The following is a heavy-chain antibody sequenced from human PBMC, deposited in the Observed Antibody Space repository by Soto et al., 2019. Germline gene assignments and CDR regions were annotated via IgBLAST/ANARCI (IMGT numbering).Heavy chain of an antibody. CDR1: GDTFSSYA. J-gene: IGHJ6*02. Sequence: QVQLVQSGAEVRKPGSSVMVSCKASGDTFSSYALIWVRQAPGLGLEWMGGIIPLFGKANSAQKFQDRVTFTADQSPTTAYMELSGLKSEDTAVYYCARSPSVVAAGNYYYYGMDVWGQGTTVTVFS. CDR2: IIPLFGKA. V-gene: IGHV1-69*01. CDR3: ARSPSVVAAGNYYYYGMDV. D-gene: IGHD3-10*01.